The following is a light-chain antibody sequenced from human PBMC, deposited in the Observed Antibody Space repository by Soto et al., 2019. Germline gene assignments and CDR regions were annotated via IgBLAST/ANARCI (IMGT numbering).Light chain of an antibody. CDR2: EGS. Sequence: QSALTQPASVSGSPEQSITISCTGTSSDVGAYNLVSWYQQHPGKAPRLIIYEGSKRPSGISHRFSGSKSDNTASLTISGLRAEDEAHYPCCSYAGSRTFVFGGGTNSPS. CDR3: CSYAGSRTFV. J-gene: IGLJ3*02. CDR1: SSDVGAYNL. V-gene: IGLV2-23*01.